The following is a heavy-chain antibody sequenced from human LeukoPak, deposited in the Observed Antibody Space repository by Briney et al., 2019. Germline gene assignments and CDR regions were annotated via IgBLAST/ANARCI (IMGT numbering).Heavy chain of an antibody. Sequence: PLASVKVSRKASGYAFTNYGMSWVRQVPGQGLEWMGWISAKNGNTDYAQKLQGRVTMTVDTSTSTAYMELRSLRSDDTAVYYCAGRIVGAHLGDYWGQGTLVTVSS. J-gene: IGHJ4*02. D-gene: IGHD1-26*01. CDR3: AGRIVGAHLGDY. CDR2: ISAKNGNT. V-gene: IGHV1-18*01. CDR1: GYAFTNYG.